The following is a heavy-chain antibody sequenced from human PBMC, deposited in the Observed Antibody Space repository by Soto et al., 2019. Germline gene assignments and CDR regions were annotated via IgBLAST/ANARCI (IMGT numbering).Heavy chain of an antibody. CDR2: IYYSGTT. CDR1: GGSINTGDYY. D-gene: IGHD3-3*01. CDR3: DRGVDFEGFSHYGMDL. J-gene: IGHJ6*02. Sequence: QMQLQESGPGLVKASQTLSLTCTVSGGSINTGDYYLTWIRQPRGKGLEWIGYIYYSGTTYYNPSIKCRVRLRLDTSNHHFSLRLTSVTAAETAVYYCDRGVDFEGFSHYGMDLWGQGPTVTVSS. V-gene: IGHV4-30-4*01.